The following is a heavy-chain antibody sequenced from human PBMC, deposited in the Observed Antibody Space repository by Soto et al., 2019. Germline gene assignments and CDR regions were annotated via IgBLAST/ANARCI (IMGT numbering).Heavy chain of an antibody. CDR2: IYYSGST. CDR3: GRGVGVVNYYVIGAFDI. V-gene: IGHV4-31*03. Sequence: SETLSLTCTVSGGSISSGGYYWSWIRQHPGKGLEWIGYIYYSGSTYYNPSLKSRVTISVDTSKNQFSLKLRSVTAADTAVYYCGRGVGVVNYYVIGAFDIWGQGTMVTVSS. CDR1: GGSISSGGYY. D-gene: IGHD3-3*01. J-gene: IGHJ3*02.